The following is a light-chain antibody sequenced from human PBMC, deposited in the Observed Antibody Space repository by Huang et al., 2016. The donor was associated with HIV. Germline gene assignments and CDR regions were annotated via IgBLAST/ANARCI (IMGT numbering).Light chain of an antibody. CDR2: TAS. CDR3: QQSYTVPYT. CDR1: QSVTRY. Sequence: DIQMTQSPSSRSASIGNRVTITCRASQSVTRYLNWYKQKPGKAPKHLIYTASDLQSGGPSMFIGSGSGTEFTLTINSLQPEDFATYYCQQSYTVPYTFGQGTKLEIK. J-gene: IGKJ2*01. V-gene: IGKV1-39*01.